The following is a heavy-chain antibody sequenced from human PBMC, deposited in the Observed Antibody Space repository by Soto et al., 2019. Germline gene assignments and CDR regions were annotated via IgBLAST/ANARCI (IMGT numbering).Heavy chain of an antibody. V-gene: IGHV5-10-1*01. Sequence: GASLKISCQGSGYTFTTYWINWVRQMPGKGLEWMGRIDPSDSYTKYSPSFQGHVIMSADKSISTAYLHWSSLKASDTAIYYCAKSFDSSSTYGMDVWGQGTTVTVSS. J-gene: IGHJ6*02. D-gene: IGHD6-13*01. CDR3: AKSFDSSSTYGMDV. CDR1: GYTFTTYW. CDR2: IDPSDSYT.